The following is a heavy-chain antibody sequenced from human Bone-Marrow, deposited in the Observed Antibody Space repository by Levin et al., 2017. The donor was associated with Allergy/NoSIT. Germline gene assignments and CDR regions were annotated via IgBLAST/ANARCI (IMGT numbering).Heavy chain of an antibody. J-gene: IGHJ3*02. D-gene: IGHD2-15*01. Sequence: PGGSLRLSCAASGFTFSSYAMSWVRQAPGKGLEWVSAISGSGGSTYYADSVKGRFTISRDNSKNTLYLQMNSLRAEDTAVYYCAKDLGYCSGGSCYQNDAFDIWGQGTMVTVSS. V-gene: IGHV3-23*01. CDR2: ISGSGGST. CDR1: GFTFSSYA. CDR3: AKDLGYCSGGSCYQNDAFDI.